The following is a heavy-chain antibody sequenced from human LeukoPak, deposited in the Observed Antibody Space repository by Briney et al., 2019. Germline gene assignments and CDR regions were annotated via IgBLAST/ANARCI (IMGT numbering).Heavy chain of an antibody. V-gene: IGHV3-21*01. Sequence: GGSLRLSCAASGFTFSSYNMNWVRQAPGKGLEWVSFISSSSSYIYYADSVKGRFTISRDNAKNSLYLQMNSLRAEDTAVYYCARALRFRYSSSWGQGTLVTVSS. CDR3: ARALRFRYSSS. D-gene: IGHD6-13*01. CDR1: GFTFSSYN. CDR2: ISSSSSYI. J-gene: IGHJ4*02.